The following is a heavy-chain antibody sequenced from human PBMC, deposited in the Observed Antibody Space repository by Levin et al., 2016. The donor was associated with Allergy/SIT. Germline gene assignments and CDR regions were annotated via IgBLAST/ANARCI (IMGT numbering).Heavy chain of an antibody. V-gene: IGHV4-30-4*01. Sequence: WIRQPPGKGLEWIGYIYYSGSTYYNPSLKSRVTISVDTSKNQFSLKLSSVTAADTAVYYCARDRYGSGSSPGWFDPWGQGTLVTVSS. D-gene: IGHD3-10*01. J-gene: IGHJ5*02. CDR3: ARDRYGSGSSPGWFDP. CDR2: IYYSGST.